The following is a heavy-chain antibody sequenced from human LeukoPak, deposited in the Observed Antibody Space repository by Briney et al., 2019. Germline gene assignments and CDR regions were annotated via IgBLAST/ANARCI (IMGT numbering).Heavy chain of an antibody. CDR1: GYKFNAYW. CDR3: ARPNITSYYDSRGYDALDV. V-gene: IGHV5-51*01. J-gene: IGHJ3*01. D-gene: IGHD3-22*01. CDR2: IYPDDSDT. Sequence: PGESLKISCKGSGYKFNAYWIALVRQMPGKGLEWMGIIYPDDSDTRYSPSFQGQVTISADKSVSIAYLQWSSLKASDTAMYYCARPNITSYYDSRGYDALDVWGQGTMVIVSS.